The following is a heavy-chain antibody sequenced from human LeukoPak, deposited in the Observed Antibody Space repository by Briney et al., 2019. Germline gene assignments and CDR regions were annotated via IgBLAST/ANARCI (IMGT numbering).Heavy chain of an antibody. CDR3: ARDVMDIVATNGNWFDP. CDR2: FDPEDGET. V-gene: IGHV1-24*01. D-gene: IGHD5-12*01. CDR1: GYTLTELS. J-gene: IGHJ5*02. Sequence: ASVKVSCKVSGYTLTELSMHWVRQAPGKGLEWMGGFDPEDGETIYAQKFQGRVTMTTDTSTSTAYMELRSLRSDDTAVYYCARDVMDIVATNGNWFDPWGQGTLVTVSS.